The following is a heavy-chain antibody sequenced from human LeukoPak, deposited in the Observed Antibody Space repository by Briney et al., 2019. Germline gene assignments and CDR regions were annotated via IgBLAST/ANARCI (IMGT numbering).Heavy chain of an antibody. CDR2: ITSSGYNT. CDR3: AKSNGYFEY. J-gene: IGHJ4*02. CDR1: SSYA. Sequence: GGSLRLSCTTSSSYAMSWVRQAPGKGLVWVSSITSSGYNTYYADSVKGRFTISRDNSKNTLYLQLNSLRVEDTAVYYCAKSNGYFEYWGQGTLVPVSS. D-gene: IGHD3-22*01. V-gene: IGHV3-23*01.